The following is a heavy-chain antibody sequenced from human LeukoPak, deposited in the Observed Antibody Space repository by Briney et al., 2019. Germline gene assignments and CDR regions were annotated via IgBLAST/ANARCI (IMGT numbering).Heavy chain of an antibody. J-gene: IGHJ3*02. CDR1: GGSISSYY. CDR2: INHSGST. CDR3: VRGRSSTTFLRDALDI. V-gene: IGHV4-34*01. D-gene: IGHD2-2*01. Sequence: SETLSLTCTVSGGSISSYYWSWIRQPPGKGLEWIGEINHSGSTNYNPSLKSRVTISVDTSKNQFSLKLSSVAAADTAVYYCVRGRSSTTFLRDALDIWGQGTMVTVSS.